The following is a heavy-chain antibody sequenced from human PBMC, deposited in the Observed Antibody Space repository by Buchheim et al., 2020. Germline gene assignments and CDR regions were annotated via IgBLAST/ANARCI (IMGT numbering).Heavy chain of an antibody. J-gene: IGHJ4*02. Sequence: QVQLVESGGSVVQPGRSLRLYCAASGFTFSSYGMHWVRQAPGKGLEWVAVIWYDGSNKYYADSVKGRFTISRGHSEKTLYLQMNSLRAEDTAVYYCARPGYGDYVWGQGTL. CDR1: GFTFSSYG. CDR3: ARPGYGDYV. CDR2: IWYDGSNK. D-gene: IGHD4-17*01. V-gene: IGHV3-33*01.